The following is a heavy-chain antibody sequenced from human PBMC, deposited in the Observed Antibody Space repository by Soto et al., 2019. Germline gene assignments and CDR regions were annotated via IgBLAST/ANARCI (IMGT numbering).Heavy chain of an antibody. D-gene: IGHD2-15*01. V-gene: IGHV3-30-3*01. CDR3: VKEGYCSGGSCSLFDY. CDR2: ISYDGSSE. Sequence: QVQLVESGGGVVQAGRSLRLSCAASGFTFSSNPMHWVRQAPGKGLEWVAVISYDGSSEDYPDSVKGRFTISRDNSKNTLYLQMNSLRADDTAVYYCVKEGYCSGGSCSLFDYWGQGTLVTVSS. CDR1: GFTFSSNP. J-gene: IGHJ4*02.